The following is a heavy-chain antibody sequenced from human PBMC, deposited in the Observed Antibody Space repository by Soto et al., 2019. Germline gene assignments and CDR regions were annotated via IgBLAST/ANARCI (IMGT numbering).Heavy chain of an antibody. D-gene: IGHD2-2*01. V-gene: IGHV3-23*01. CDR2: ISGGGGRI. J-gene: IGHJ4*02. CDR1: GFTLSNYD. CDR3: AKRPASLVCFDY. Sequence: EVQLLEFGGGLVRPGGSLRLSCAASGFTLSNYDMSWFRQAPGRGLKWVSTISGGGGRIYYADSVKGRFTISRDNSKNTLYMQMNSLRAEDTAVYYCAKRPASLVCFDYWGQGTLVTVSS.